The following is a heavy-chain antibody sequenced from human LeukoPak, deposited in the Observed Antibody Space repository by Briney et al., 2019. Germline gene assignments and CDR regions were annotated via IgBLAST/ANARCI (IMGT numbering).Heavy chain of an antibody. J-gene: IGHJ6*03. CDR2: IIPIFGTA. Sequence: ASVKVSCTASGGTFSSYAISWVRQAPGQGLEWMGGIIPIFGTANYAQKFQGRVTITADKSTSTAYMELSSLRSEDTAVYYCARSHHYYYYYMDVWGKGTTVTASS. CDR1: GGTFSSYA. CDR3: ARSHHYYYYYMDV. V-gene: IGHV1-69*06.